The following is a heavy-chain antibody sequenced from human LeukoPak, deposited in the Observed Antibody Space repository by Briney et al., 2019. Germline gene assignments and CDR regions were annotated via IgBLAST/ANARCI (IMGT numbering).Heavy chain of an antibody. Sequence: GESLKISCKDSGYSFTNYWIGWVRQMPGKGLEWMGIIHSADSNTKYSPSLQGQVTISADKSISTAYLQWSGLKASDTAMYYCAGARHGDYRWDYWGQGTLVTVSS. V-gene: IGHV5-51*01. D-gene: IGHD4-17*01. CDR2: IHSADSNT. J-gene: IGHJ4*02. CDR1: GYSFTNYW. CDR3: AGARHGDYRWDY.